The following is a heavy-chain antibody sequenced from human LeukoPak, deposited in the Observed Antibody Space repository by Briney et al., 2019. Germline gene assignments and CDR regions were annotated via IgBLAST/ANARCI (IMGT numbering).Heavy chain of an antibody. CDR1: GDSISSGAYS. D-gene: IGHD3-10*01. CDR3: ARELWFANAPGSWLDP. Sequence: SETLSLTCVVSGDSISSGAYSWSWVRQPPGKGLEWIGYTFHTGSTFYNPSLKSRVTISVDNSKNQFSLRLNSVTAADTAVYYCARELWFANAPGSWLDPWGQGTLVTVSS. J-gene: IGHJ5*02. V-gene: IGHV4-30-2*01. CDR2: TFHTGST.